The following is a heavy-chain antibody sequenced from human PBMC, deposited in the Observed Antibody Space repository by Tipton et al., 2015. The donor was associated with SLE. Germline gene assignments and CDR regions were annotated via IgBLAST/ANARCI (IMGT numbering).Heavy chain of an antibody. CDR2: INHSGST. CDR1: GGSFSGYY. V-gene: IGHV4-34*01. Sequence: TLSLTCAVYGGSFSGYYWSWIRQPPGKGLEWIGEINHSGSTNYNPPLKSRVTISVDTSKNQFSLKLSSVTAADTAVYYCAREWRITSPRFYPWGQGTLVTVSS. J-gene: IGHJ5*02. CDR3: AREWRITSPRFYP. D-gene: IGHD3-10*01.